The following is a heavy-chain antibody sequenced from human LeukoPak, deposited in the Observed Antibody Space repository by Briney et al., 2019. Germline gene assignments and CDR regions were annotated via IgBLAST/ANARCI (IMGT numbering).Heavy chain of an antibody. CDR1: GFTFTTYG. Sequence: GGSLRLSCAASGFTFTTYGMNWVRQAPGKGLEWISYISSSSSAIQYTDSVKGRFTISRDNAKNSLYLQMNSLRADDTAVYYCVRDNPRCCGVIPANIDDYWGQGTLVTVSS. V-gene: IGHV3-48*01. J-gene: IGHJ4*02. CDR3: VRDNPRCCGVIPANIDDY. D-gene: IGHD2-21*01. CDR2: ISSSSSAI.